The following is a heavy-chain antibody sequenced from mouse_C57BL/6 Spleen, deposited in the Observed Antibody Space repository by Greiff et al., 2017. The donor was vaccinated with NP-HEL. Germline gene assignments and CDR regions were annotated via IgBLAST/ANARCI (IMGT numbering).Heavy chain of an antibody. CDR2: INPNNGGT. V-gene: IGHV1-26*01. CDR1: GYTFTDYY. Sequence: VQLQQSGPELVKPGASVKISCKASGYTFTDYYMNWVKQSHGKSLEWIGDINPNNGGTSYNQKFKGKATLTVDKSSSTAYMELRSLTSEDSAVYYCARSGVLLRSDYWGQGTTLTVSS. J-gene: IGHJ2*01. D-gene: IGHD1-1*01. CDR3: ARSGVLLRSDY.